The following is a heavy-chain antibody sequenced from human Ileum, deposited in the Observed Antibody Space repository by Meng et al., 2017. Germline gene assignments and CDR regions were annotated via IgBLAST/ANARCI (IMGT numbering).Heavy chain of an antibody. V-gene: IGHV4-4*02. J-gene: IGHJ4*02. CDR3: VRNEGYSLGD. D-gene: IGHD2-21*01. CDR2: ISQESGRT. Sequence: QGQLQGSGPGLVKPSGTLSLTCVVSGDSISSRDWWSWVRQPPGKGLEWIGEISQESGRTNYNPSLKSRVTISLDKSKNQFSLNLNSVTAADTAVYYCVRNEGYSLGDWGQGTLVTVSS. CDR1: GDSISSRDW.